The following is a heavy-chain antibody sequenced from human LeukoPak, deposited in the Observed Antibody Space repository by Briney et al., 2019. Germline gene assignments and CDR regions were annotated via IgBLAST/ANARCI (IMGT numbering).Heavy chain of an antibody. V-gene: IGHV3-64*01. J-gene: IGHJ4*02. CDR1: GFSFSTYA. Sequence: PGGSLRLSCAGSGFSFSTYALHWVRHPPAKGLEYVSGISSNGGYIYYSNSVKGRFTISRDNSKNTVYFQMGSLRAEDMAVYYCARGGKSGTYKYYFDYWGQGTLVTVSS. CDR3: ARGGKSGTYKYYFDY. CDR2: ISSNGGYI. D-gene: IGHD1-26*01.